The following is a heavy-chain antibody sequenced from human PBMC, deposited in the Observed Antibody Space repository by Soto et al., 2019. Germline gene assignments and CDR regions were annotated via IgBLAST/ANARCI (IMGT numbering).Heavy chain of an antibody. Sequence: ASVKVSCKASGYTFTGYYMHWVRQAPGQGLEWMGWINPNSGGTNYAQKFQGRVTMTRDTSISTAYMELSRLRSDDTAVYYCARGTVATIYYYYAMDVWGQGTTVTVSS. CDR1: GYTFTGYY. CDR2: INPNSGGT. D-gene: IGHD5-12*01. J-gene: IGHJ6*02. V-gene: IGHV1-2*02. CDR3: ARGTVATIYYYYAMDV.